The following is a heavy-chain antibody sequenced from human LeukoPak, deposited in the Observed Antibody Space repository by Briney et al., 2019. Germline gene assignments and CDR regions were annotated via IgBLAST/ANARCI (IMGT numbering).Heavy chain of an antibody. D-gene: IGHD3-10*01. V-gene: IGHV3-7*01. CDR1: GFTFSSYW. CDR2: IKQDGSEK. Sequence: GGSLRLSCAASGFTFSSYWMSWVRQAPGKGLEWVANIKQDGSEKYYVDSVKGRFTISRDNAKNSLYLQMNSLRAEDTAVYYCARYYYGSGSYFDYWGQGTLDTVSS. CDR3: ARYYYGSGSYFDY. J-gene: IGHJ4*02.